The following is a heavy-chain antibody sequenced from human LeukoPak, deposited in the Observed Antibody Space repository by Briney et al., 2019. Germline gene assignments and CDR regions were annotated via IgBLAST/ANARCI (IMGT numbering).Heavy chain of an antibody. CDR3: ASSSGWIIDY. D-gene: IGHD6-19*01. CDR2: IKPDGSEK. J-gene: IGHJ4*02. CDR1: GFTFSKFW. Sequence: GGSLRLSCAASGFTFSKFWMTWVRQAPGKGLEWVAHIKPDGSEKDYVDSVRGRFIISRDNAKNSLFLQMNSLRAEDTAVYYCASSSGWIIDYWGQGTLVTVSS. V-gene: IGHV3-7*01.